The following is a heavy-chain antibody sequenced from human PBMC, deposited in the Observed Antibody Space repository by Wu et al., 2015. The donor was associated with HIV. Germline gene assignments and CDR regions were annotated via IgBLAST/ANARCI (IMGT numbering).Heavy chain of an antibody. CDR1: GYTFITHA. CDR2: ITTHNGYT. J-gene: IGHJ5*02. CDR3: ARVFEDSSGYYSWFDP. V-gene: IGHV1-18*01. D-gene: IGHD3-22*01. Sequence: QVQLVQSGGDVKKSGASVKVSCKASGYTFITHAITWVRQAPGQRPEWMGWITTHNGYTKYAQKFQDRLSLTTDTSATTAYMELRSLRSDDTAVYYCARVFEDSSGYYSWFDPSGRREPWSPSPQ.